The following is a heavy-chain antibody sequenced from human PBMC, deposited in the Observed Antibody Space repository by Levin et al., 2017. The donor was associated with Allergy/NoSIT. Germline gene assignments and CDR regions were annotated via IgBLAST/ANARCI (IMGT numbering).Heavy chain of an antibody. CDR1: GFTLSDHY. Sequence: GESLKISCAASGFTLSDHYIDWVRQAPGKGLEWVGRSRNKAKSYTTEYAASVKGRFTIPRDDSKNSLYLQMNSLKTEDTAVYYCTRPIVGTTRGLAYWGQGSLVTVSS. V-gene: IGHV3-72*01. D-gene: IGHD1-26*01. CDR2: SRNKAKSYTT. J-gene: IGHJ4*02. CDR3: TRPIVGTTRGLAY.